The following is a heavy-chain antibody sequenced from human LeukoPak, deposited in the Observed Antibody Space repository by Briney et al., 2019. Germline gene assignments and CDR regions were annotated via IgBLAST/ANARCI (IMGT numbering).Heavy chain of an antibody. CDR2: ISSSSSYI. J-gene: IGHJ4*02. Sequence: PGGSLRLSCAASGFTLSSYSMNWVRQAPGKGLEWVSSISSSSSYIYYADSVKGRFTISRDNAKNSLYLQMNSLRAEDTAVYYCARAYDSSGYYFNFDYWGQGTLVTVSS. D-gene: IGHD3-22*01. V-gene: IGHV3-21*01. CDR1: GFTLSSYS. CDR3: ARAYDSSGYYFNFDY.